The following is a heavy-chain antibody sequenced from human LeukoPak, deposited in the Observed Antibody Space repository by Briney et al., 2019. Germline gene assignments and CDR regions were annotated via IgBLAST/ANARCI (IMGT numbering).Heavy chain of an antibody. D-gene: IGHD6-6*01. Sequence: KSSETLSLTCTVSGGSISSYYWSWIRQPPGKGLEWIGYIYYSGTTNYNPSLKSRVTISVDTSKNQFSLKLSSVTAADTAVYYCARVISSSAGFDFWGQGTLVTVYS. V-gene: IGHV4-59*01. CDR3: ARVISSSAGFDF. CDR2: IYYSGTT. J-gene: IGHJ4*01. CDR1: GGSISSYY.